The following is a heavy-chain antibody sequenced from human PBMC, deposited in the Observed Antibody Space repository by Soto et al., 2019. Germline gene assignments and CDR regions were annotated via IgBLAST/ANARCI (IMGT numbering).Heavy chain of an antibody. V-gene: IGHV3-30-3*01. CDR1: GFTFSSYA. Sequence: GGSLRLSCAASGFTFSSYAMHWVRQAPGKGLEWVAVISYDGSNKYYADSVKGRFTISRDNSKNTLYLQMNSLRAEDTAVYYCARDRAYYYDSSGYSPFDYWGQGTLVTVSS. J-gene: IGHJ4*02. D-gene: IGHD3-22*01. CDR2: ISYDGSNK. CDR3: ARDRAYYYDSSGYSPFDY.